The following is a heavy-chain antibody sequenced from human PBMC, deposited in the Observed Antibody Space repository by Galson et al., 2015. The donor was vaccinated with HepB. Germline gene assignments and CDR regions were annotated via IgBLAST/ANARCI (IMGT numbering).Heavy chain of an antibody. CDR2: IWYDGSNK. Sequence: SLRLSCAASGFTFSSYGMHWVRQAPGKGLEWVAVIWYDGSNKYYADSVKGRFTISRDNSKNTLYLQMNSLRAEDTAVYYCARGEYVVVVPAAPRMDVWGKGTTVTVSS. V-gene: IGHV3-33*01. CDR1: GFTFSSYG. J-gene: IGHJ6*03. D-gene: IGHD2-2*01. CDR3: ARGEYVVVVPAAPRMDV.